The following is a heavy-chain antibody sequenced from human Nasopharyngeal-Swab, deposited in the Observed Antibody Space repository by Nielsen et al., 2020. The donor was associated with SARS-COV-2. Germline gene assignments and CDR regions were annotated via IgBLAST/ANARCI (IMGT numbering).Heavy chain of an antibody. V-gene: IGHV3-23*01. CDR3: AKAGGYSSAVAFDI. Sequence: GESLKISCAASGFTFSSYAMSWVRRAPGKGLEWVSAISGSGGSTYYADSVKGRFTISRDNSKNTLYLQMNSLRAEDTAVYYCAKAGGYSSAVAFDIWGQGTMVTVSS. J-gene: IGHJ3*02. D-gene: IGHD5-18*01. CDR2: ISGSGGST. CDR1: GFTFSSYA.